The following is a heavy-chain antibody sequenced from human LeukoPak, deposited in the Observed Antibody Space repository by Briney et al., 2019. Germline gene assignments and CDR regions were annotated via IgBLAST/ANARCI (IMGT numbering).Heavy chain of an antibody. D-gene: IGHD3-22*01. CDR3: ARSGRSGYYEGVDY. J-gene: IGHJ4*02. V-gene: IGHV3-7*01. CDR2: IKQDGNEK. CDR1: GFTFSSYW. Sequence: PGGSLRLSCAASGFTFSSYWMSWVRQAPGKGLEWVANIKQDGNEKYYVDSLKGRFTISRDNAKNSLYLQMNSLRAEDTAVYYCARSGRSGYYEGVDYWGQGTLVTVSS.